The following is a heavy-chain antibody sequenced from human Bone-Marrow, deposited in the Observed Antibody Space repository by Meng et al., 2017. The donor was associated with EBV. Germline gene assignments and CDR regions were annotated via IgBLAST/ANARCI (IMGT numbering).Heavy chain of an antibody. J-gene: IGHJ4*02. CDR2: LIPLSDAP. D-gene: IGHD3-10*01. CDR1: GGTFRRDA. CDR3: ASESGRGFTPDY. V-gene: IGHV1-69*01. Sequence: VQLVQSGTRVKKPGSSVKGSGKTSGGTFRRDAISWVRQAPGQGLEWMGGLIPLSDAPHYAQKFQGRVTITADESTSTHYLDLSGLRAEDTAVYYCASESGRGFTPDYWGQGTLVTVSS.